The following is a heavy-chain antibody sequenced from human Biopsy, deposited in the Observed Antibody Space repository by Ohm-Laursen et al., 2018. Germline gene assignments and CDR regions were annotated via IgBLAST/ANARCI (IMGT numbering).Heavy chain of an antibody. J-gene: IGHJ6*02. D-gene: IGHD3-9*01. CDR1: PPPPAGYY. CDR2: INPNSGNA. V-gene: IGHV1-2*02. Sequence: ASVKVSCKAPPPPPAGYYLHWVRQAPGHGLEWMGWINPNSGNANYAQSFQGRLTVTRDTSISTAYMELTSLTFDDTAIYYCARVPAYPSIDGYYGLDLWGQGTTVIVSS. CDR3: ARVPAYPSIDGYYGLDL.